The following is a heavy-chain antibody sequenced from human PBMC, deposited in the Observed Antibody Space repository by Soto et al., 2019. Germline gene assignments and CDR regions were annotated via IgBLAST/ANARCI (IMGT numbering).Heavy chain of an antibody. J-gene: IGHJ3*02. CDR3: ASVQRFGEPLYAFDI. D-gene: IGHD3-10*01. Sequence: PGESLKISCKGSGYTFITYWIGWVRQMPGKGLEWMGIIYPGDSDTRYSPSFQGQVTISADKSINTAYLQWSSLKASDTAMYFCASVQRFGEPLYAFDIWGQGTMVTVSS. CDR1: GYTFITYW. V-gene: IGHV5-51*01. CDR2: IYPGDSDT.